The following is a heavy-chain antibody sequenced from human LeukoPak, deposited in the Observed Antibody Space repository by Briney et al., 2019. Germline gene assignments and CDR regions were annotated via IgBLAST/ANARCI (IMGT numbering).Heavy chain of an antibody. D-gene: IGHD2-2*01. V-gene: IGHV3-23*01. CDR3: AKAPIVVPAAYFDY. J-gene: IGHJ4*02. Sequence: PGGSLRLSCAASGFTFSSYAMSWVRQAPGKGLEWVSAISGSGGSTYYADSVKGRFTISRDNSKNTLYLQMNRLRAEDTAVYYCAKAPIVVPAAYFDYWGQGTLVTVSS. CDR2: ISGSGGST. CDR1: GFTFSSYA.